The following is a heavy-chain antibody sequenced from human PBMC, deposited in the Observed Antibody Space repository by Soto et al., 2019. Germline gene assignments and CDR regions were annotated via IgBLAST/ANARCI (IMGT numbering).Heavy chain of an antibody. Sequence: QVQLVESGGGVVQPGKCLRLSCAASGFTFSSYAMHWVRQAPGKGLEWVAIVSYDGGNKYYADSVKGRFTISRDNSKNTLFLQMNSLRPEDTAVYYCAKQRGYCISASCFDYYFYAMDVWGQGTTVAVSS. CDR2: VSYDGGNK. D-gene: IGHD2-2*01. CDR3: AKQRGYCISASCFDYYFYAMDV. V-gene: IGHV3-30-3*02. CDR1: GFTFSSYA. J-gene: IGHJ6*02.